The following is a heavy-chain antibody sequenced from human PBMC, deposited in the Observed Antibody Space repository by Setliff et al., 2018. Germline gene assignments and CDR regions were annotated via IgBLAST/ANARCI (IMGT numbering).Heavy chain of an antibody. J-gene: IGHJ4*02. CDR2: ISSGSANI. Sequence: GGSLRLSCAASGFAFSYHSMNWVRQAPGKGLGWISHISSGSANIYYADSVKGRFTISSDNAQNSLYLQMNNLRADDTAVYYCARGGCSATSCLDYWGQGTLVTVSS. V-gene: IGHV3-48*01. CDR1: GFAFSYHS. D-gene: IGHD2-2*01. CDR3: ARGGCSATSCLDY.